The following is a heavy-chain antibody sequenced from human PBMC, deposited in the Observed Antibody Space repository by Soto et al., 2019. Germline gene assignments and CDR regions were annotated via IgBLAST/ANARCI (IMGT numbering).Heavy chain of an antibody. CDR1: GFTFSDYA. J-gene: IGHJ4*02. V-gene: IGHV3-30*04. Sequence: GGSLRLSCAASGFTFSDYAMHWVRQAPGKGLEWVAVVSHDGRNTHYADSVKGRFTISRDNAKNSLYLQMNSLRAEDTAVYYCARWGDGYNWPVGDFDYWGQGTLVTVSS. D-gene: IGHD5-12*01. CDR3: ARWGDGYNWPVGDFDY. CDR2: VSHDGRNT.